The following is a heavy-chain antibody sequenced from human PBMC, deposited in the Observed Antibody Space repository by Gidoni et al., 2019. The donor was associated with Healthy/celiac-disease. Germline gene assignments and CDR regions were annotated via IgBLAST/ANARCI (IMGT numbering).Heavy chain of an antibody. Sequence: EVQLVESGGGLVKPGGSLRLSCAASGFTFSSYSMNWVRQAPGKGLEWVSSISSSSSYIYYADSVKGRFTISRDNAKNSLYLQMNSLRAEDTAVYYCARDLYSSSHYYYYYGMDVWGQGTTVTVSS. CDR1: GFTFSSYS. CDR2: ISSSSSYI. V-gene: IGHV3-21*01. D-gene: IGHD6-13*01. J-gene: IGHJ6*02. CDR3: ARDLYSSSHYYYYYGMDV.